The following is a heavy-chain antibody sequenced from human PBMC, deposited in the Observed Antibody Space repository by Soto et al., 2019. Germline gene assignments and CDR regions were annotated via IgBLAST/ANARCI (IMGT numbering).Heavy chain of an antibody. CDR1: GITFNNYW. V-gene: IGHV3-74*01. Sequence: EVQLVESGGGLIQPGGSLRLSCAVSGITFNNYWMHWIRQTPGKGLVWVSHINNVASIINYADSVKGRFTISRDNAGNTVYLQMNSLGVEDTATYYCARDEGRGLKYWGQGTSVTVSS. CDR2: INNVASII. J-gene: IGHJ4*02. CDR3: ARDEGRGLKY.